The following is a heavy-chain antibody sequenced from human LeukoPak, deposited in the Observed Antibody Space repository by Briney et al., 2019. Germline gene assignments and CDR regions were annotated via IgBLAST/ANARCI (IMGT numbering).Heavy chain of an antibody. J-gene: IGHJ4*02. CDR2: INHSVRI. CDR1: GGSFSGSY. Sequence: SGTLSLTCAVHGGSFSGSYWTWIRQPPGKGLEWIGEINHSVRINCNPSLKSRVTISVDTSKNQYSLSLSSVTAADTAVYYCARAHPVGLDYWGQGILVTVSS. D-gene: IGHD2-15*01. CDR3: ARAHPVGLDY. V-gene: IGHV4-34*01.